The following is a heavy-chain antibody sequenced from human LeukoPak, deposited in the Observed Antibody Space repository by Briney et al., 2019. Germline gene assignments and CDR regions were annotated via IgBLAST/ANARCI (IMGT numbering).Heavy chain of an antibody. Sequence: PGGSLRLSCAASGFTFSSYGMHWVRQAPGKGLEYVSAISSNGGRTYYANSVKGRFTISRDNSRNTLYLQMGSLRAEGIAVYYCATYYYDSGGFHFHHWGQGTLVTVSS. V-gene: IGHV3-64*01. J-gene: IGHJ1*01. D-gene: IGHD3-22*01. CDR3: ATYYYDSGGFHFHH. CDR2: ISSNGGRT. CDR1: GFTFSSYG.